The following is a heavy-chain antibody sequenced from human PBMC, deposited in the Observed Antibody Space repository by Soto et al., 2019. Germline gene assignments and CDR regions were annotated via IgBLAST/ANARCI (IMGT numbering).Heavy chain of an antibody. CDR2: IYYSGST. CDR1: GGSISSSSYY. J-gene: IGHJ4*02. V-gene: IGHV4-39*01. CDR3: ARHVEEIGADFDY. Sequence: SETLSLTCTVSGGSISSSSYYWGWIRQPPGKGLEWIGSIYYSGSTYYNQSLKSRVTISVDTSKNQFSLKLSSVTAADTAVYYCARHVEEIGADFDYWGQGTLVTVS. D-gene: IGHD2-15*01.